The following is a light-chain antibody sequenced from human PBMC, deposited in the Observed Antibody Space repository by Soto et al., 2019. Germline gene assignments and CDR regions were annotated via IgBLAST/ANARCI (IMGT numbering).Light chain of an antibody. J-gene: IGKJ1*01. CDR2: DVS. V-gene: IGKV1-5*01. CDR3: QQYKSYWT. Sequence: DIQTTQSPSTLSASVGDRVTITCRASQSISTWLAWYQQKPGKAPKALIYDVSSLESGVPSRFSGSGSGTEFTLTISSLQPDDFATYYCQQYKSYWTFGQGTKV. CDR1: QSISTW.